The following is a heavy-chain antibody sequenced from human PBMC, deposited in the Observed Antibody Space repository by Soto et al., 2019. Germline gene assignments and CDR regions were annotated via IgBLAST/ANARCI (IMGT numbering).Heavy chain of an antibody. V-gene: IGHV4-31*03. CDR3: AAGGGLPRYY. J-gene: IGHJ4*02. D-gene: IGHD5-12*01. CDR1: GGSISSGGYY. CDR2: IYYSGST. Sequence: SETLSLTCTVSGGSISSGGYYWSWIRQHPGKGLEWIGYIYYSGSTYYNPSLKSRVTISVDTSKNQFSLKLSPVTAADTAVYYCAAGGGLPRYYWGQGTLVTVSS.